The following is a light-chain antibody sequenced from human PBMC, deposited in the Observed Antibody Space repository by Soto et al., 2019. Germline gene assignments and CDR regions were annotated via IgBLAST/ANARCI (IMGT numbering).Light chain of an antibody. Sequence: EIVLRQSPATLSLSPGERATLSCRASQSVGKYLVWYQQKPGQAPRLLIYDASNRATGIPARFSGSGSGTDFTLTISSLEPEDLAVYYCQQRGNRPPWTFGQGTKVDI. V-gene: IGKV3-11*01. CDR3: QQRGNRPPWT. J-gene: IGKJ1*01. CDR2: DAS. CDR1: QSVGKY.